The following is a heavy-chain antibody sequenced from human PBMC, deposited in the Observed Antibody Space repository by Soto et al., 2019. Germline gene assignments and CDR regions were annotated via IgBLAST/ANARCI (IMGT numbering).Heavy chain of an antibody. CDR2: IYHSGNT. CDR3: ARQVHPGYSSD. Sequence: SETLSLTCAVSGASISSSGYSWSWIRQPPGKGLEWIGDIYHSGNTNYSPSLKSRVTMSVDRSKNQFSLSLTSLTSEDTAVYFCARQVHPGYSSDWGPGTQVTVSS. D-gene: IGHD2-15*01. CDR1: GASISSSGYS. J-gene: IGHJ4*02. V-gene: IGHV4-30-2*01.